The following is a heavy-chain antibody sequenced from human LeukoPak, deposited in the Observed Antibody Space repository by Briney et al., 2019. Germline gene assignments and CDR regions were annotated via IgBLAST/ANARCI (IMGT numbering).Heavy chain of an antibody. V-gene: IGHV1-18*01. CDR3: ARADRYCSSTSCYKPLDY. J-gene: IGHJ4*02. CDR2: ISAYNGNT. D-gene: IGHD2-2*02. Sequence: ASVKVSCKASGYTFTSYGISWVRQAPGQGLEWMGWISAYNGNTNYAQKLQGRVTMTTDTSTSTAYMELRSLRSDDTAVYYCARADRYCSSTSCYKPLDYWGQGTLVTVSS. CDR1: GYTFTSYG.